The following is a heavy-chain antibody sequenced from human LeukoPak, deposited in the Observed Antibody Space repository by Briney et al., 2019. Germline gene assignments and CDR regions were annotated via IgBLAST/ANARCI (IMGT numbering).Heavy chain of an antibody. J-gene: IGHJ5*02. V-gene: IGHV4-38-2*02. D-gene: IGHD6-19*01. Sequence: KTSETLSLTCTVSGYSIIRGFYWGWFRQTPGKGLEWIGSIYHSGTTHYNPSLNSRVTISVDTSQDQFSLRLSSVTAADTAIYYCARGDSGVRWFDPWGQGALVTVSS. CDR1: GYSIIRGFY. CDR2: IYHSGTT. CDR3: ARGDSGVRWFDP.